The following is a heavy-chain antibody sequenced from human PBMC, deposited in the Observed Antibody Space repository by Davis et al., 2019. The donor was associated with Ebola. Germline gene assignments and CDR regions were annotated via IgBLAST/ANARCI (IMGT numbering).Heavy chain of an antibody. J-gene: IGHJ6*02. CDR1: GGPTSSGAYY. CDR3: ARLTAAPGNYYYYYGMDV. Sequence: MPSETLSLTCTVSGGPTSSGAYYWSWIRQHPGKGLEWIGYIYYSGSTYYNPSLKSRVTISVDTSKNQFSLKLSSVTAADTAVYYCARLTAAPGNYYYYYGMDVRGQGTTVTVSS. V-gene: IGHV4-30-4*08. CDR2: IYYSGST. D-gene: IGHD6-13*01.